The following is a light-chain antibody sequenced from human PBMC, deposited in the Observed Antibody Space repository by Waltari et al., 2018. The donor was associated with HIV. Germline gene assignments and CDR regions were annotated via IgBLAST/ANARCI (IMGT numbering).Light chain of an antibody. CDR1: SSDVGGYNY. CDR3: SSYTSSSTRV. V-gene: IGLV2-14*01. J-gene: IGLJ2*01. Sequence: QSALTQPASVSGSPGQSITISCTGTSSDVGGYNYVSWYQKHPGKAPKLMIYEVSNRPSGVSNRFAGSKSGNTASRTISGLQAEDEADYYCSSYTSSSTRVFGGGTKLTVL. CDR2: EVS.